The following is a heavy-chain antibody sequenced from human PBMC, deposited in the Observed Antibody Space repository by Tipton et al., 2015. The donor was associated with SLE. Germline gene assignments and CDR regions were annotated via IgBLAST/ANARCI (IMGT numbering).Heavy chain of an antibody. Sequence: TLSLTCTVSGDSISRSVYYWDWVRQSPGKGLEWIGSIFQTGSTYYNPSLKSRVTISVDTSKNQFSLKLSSVTAADTAVYYCARVGITGTTWDWYFDLWGRGTLVTVSS. D-gene: IGHD1-7*01. CDR2: IFQTGST. V-gene: IGHV4-39*07. CDR3: ARVGITGTTWDWYFDL. CDR1: GDSISRSVYY. J-gene: IGHJ2*01.